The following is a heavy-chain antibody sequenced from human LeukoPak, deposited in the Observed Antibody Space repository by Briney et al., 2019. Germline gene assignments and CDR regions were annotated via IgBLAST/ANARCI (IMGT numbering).Heavy chain of an antibody. J-gene: IGHJ6*02. V-gene: IGHV1-18*01. CDR3: ARNITIFGVVSYYYGMDV. Sequence: ASVKVSCKASGYTFTSYGISWVRQAPGQGLEWMGWISAYNGNTNYAQKLQGRVTMTTDTSTSTAYMELRSLGSDDTAVYYCARNITIFGVVSYYYGMDVWGQGTTVTVSS. CDR1: GYTFTSYG. CDR2: ISAYNGNT. D-gene: IGHD3-3*01.